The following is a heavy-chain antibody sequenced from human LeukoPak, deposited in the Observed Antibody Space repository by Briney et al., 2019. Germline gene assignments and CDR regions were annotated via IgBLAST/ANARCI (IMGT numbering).Heavy chain of an antibody. CDR3: ARGISAPTIDY. D-gene: IGHD5-12*01. CDR1: GFTFSSYW. V-gene: IGHV3-74*01. J-gene: IGHJ4*02. CDR2: INSDGSST. Sequence: GGSLRLSCAASGFTFSSYWMHWVRQAPGKGLVWVSHINSDGSSTSYADSVKGRFTISRDNAKNTLYLQMSSLRAEDTAVYYCARGISAPTIDYWGQGTLVTVSS.